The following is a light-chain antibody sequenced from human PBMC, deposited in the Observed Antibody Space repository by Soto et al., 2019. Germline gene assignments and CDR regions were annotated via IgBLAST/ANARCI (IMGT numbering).Light chain of an antibody. J-gene: IGLJ1*01. CDR3: SSYTSTSTL. CDR1: SSDVGGYKY. CDR2: DVT. Sequence: QSALTQPASVSGSPRQSITISCTGTSSDVGGYKYVSWYQLHPGTAPKLVIYDVTNRPSGVSNRFSGSKSGNTASLTISGLQAEDEADYFCSSYTSTSTLFGTGTKVTV. V-gene: IGLV2-14*01.